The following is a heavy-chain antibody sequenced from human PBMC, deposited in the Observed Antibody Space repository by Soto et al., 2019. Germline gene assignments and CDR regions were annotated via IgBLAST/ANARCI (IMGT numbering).Heavy chain of an antibody. V-gene: IGHV3-33*01. CDR1: GFTFNTYS. CDR3: ARAGGTTVTGLWHFDS. CDR2: IWYDGTQK. D-gene: IGHD4-17*01. Sequence: QVQLEESGGGVVQPGRSLRLSCEASGFTFNTYSMHWVRQPPGKGLEWLAAIWYDGTQKYYADSVKGRFIISRDNSKDTLYLEMTSLRAEDTAVYYCARAGGTTVTGLWHFDSWGQGTLVTVSS. J-gene: IGHJ4*02.